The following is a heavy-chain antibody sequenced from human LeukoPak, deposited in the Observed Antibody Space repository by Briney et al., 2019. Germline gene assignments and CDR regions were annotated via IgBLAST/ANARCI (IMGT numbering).Heavy chain of an antibody. V-gene: IGHV4-30-4*01. Sequence: SETLSLTCTVSGVSISSGDYYWSWIRQPPGKGLEWIGYIYYSGNTYYNPSLKSRVTISVDTSKNQFSLKLSSVTAADTAVYYRAGYCSGGSCSNWFDPWGQGTLVTVSS. J-gene: IGHJ5*02. CDR2: IYYSGNT. CDR3: AGYCSGGSCSNWFDP. CDR1: GVSISSGDYY. D-gene: IGHD2-15*01.